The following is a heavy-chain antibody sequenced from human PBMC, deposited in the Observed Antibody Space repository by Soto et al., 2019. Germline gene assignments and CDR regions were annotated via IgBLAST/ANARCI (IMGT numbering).Heavy chain of an antibody. Sequence: QLQLQESGPGLVKPSETLSLTCIISSGSITTSSYYWGWIRQPPGKGLEWIGSVYYLGNTYYNPSPKGRVTISVDTSKNQGSVYLRSVTAADTGVYYCARQSPAGDPDYWGLGTLVTVSS. CDR3: ARQSPAGDPDY. V-gene: IGHV4-39*01. CDR1: SGSITTSSYY. CDR2: VYYLGNT. D-gene: IGHD4-17*01. J-gene: IGHJ4*02.